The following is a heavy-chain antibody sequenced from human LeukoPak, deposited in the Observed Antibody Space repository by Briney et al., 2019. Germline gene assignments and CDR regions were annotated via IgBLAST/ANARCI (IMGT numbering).Heavy chain of an antibody. J-gene: IGHJ4*02. V-gene: IGHV3-48*03. CDR1: GFTFSSYE. CDR2: ISSSGSTI. Sequence: GGSLRLSCAASGFTFSSYEMNWVRQAPGKGLEWVSYISSSGSTIYYADSVKGRFTISRDNAKNSLYLQVNSLRAEDTAVYYCARDDILTGYFAQTYFDYWGQGTLVTVSS. D-gene: IGHD3-9*01. CDR3: ARDDILTGYFAQTYFDY.